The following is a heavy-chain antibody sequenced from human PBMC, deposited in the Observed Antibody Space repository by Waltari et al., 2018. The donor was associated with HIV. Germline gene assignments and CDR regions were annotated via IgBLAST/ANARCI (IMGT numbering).Heavy chain of an antibody. CDR1: GYSISSGYY. V-gene: IGHV4-38-2*01. D-gene: IGHD3-9*01. CDR3: ARAVLRYFDNWFDP. Sequence: QVQLQESGPGLVKPSATLSLTCAVSGYSISSGYYWGWIRQPPGKGMEWSGSLYHSGDTYYNPSLKSRISISLDTSKNHFSLKLSSVTAADTAVYFCARAVLRYFDNWFDPWGQGTLVTVS. CDR2: LYHSGDT. J-gene: IGHJ5*02.